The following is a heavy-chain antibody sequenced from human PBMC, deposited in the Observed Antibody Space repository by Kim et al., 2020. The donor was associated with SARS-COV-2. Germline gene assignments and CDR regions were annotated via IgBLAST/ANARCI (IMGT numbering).Heavy chain of an antibody. V-gene: IGHV3-23*01. CDR2: ITKYDGRT. J-gene: IGHJ4*02. D-gene: IGHD6-19*01. Sequence: GGSLRLSCAASGFNSNNYAMSWVRQAPGKGLEWVSAITKYDGRTYYADSVKGRFSISRDISKNTVYLQMNSLRAEDTALYYCAKNHPASGWPTFDYWGQGTLVTVSS. CDR1: GFNSNNYA. CDR3: AKNHPASGWPTFDY.